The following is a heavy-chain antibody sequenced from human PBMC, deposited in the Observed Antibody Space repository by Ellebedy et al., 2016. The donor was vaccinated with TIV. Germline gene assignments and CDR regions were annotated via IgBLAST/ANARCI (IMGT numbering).Heavy chain of an antibody. D-gene: IGHD3-22*01. Sequence: GESLKISXAASGFTFSSHAMSWVRQAPGKGLEWVSGISGRNSRTYYADSVKGRFTISRDNAKNTLYLQMNSLRAEDTAVYYCARGGHYYDSSGYYYPPDYWGQGTLVTVSS. J-gene: IGHJ4*02. V-gene: IGHV3-23*01. CDR3: ARGGHYYDSSGYYYPPDY. CDR2: ISGRNSRT. CDR1: GFTFSSHA.